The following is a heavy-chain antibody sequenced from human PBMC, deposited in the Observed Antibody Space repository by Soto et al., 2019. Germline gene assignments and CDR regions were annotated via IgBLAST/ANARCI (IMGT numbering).Heavy chain of an antibody. CDR3: ARVHILTGYYLDY. D-gene: IGHD3-9*01. V-gene: IGHV3-21*01. J-gene: IGHJ4*02. CDR2: ISSSSSYI. CDR1: GFTFSSYS. Sequence: NPGGSLRLSCAASGFTFSSYSMNWVRQAPGKGLEWVSSISSSSSYIYYADSVKGRFTISRDNAKNSLYLQMNSLRAEDTAVYYCARVHILTGYYLDYWGQGTLVTVSS.